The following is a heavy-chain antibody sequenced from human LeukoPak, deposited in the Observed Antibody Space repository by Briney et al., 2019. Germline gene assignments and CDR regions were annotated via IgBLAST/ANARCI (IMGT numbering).Heavy chain of an antibody. D-gene: IGHD2-8*02. CDR2: IHYSGSA. V-gene: IGHV4-39*01. J-gene: IGHJ5*02. CDR1: AASVSDSDYY. CDR3: ARSYCTGSTCPRRWFDP. Sequence: SETLSLTCTVSAASVSDSDYYWGWIRQPPGKALEWIGNIHYSGSAYYNPSLESRVTLDVDTSQNQVSLRLPSVTAADTAVYFCARSYCTGSTCPRRWFDPWGQGTLVTVSS.